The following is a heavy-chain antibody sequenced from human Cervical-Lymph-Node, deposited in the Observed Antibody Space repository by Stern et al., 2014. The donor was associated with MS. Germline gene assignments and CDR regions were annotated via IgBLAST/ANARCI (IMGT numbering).Heavy chain of an antibody. D-gene: IGHD2/OR15-2a*01. CDR2: IYHSGPS. J-gene: IGHJ2*01. V-gene: IGHV4-4*02. Sequence: QVQLQESGPGLVKPSGTLSLTCAGSGGSVSSTNWWSWVRQSPGKGLEWIGNIYHSGPSNHRPSLRSLVSISLDTSTNHLSLHLPSVTAADTAVYYCARERQQYCNSEGCSYWYFDLWGRGTLVTVSS. CDR3: ARERQQYCNSEGCSYWYFDL. CDR1: GGSVSSTNW.